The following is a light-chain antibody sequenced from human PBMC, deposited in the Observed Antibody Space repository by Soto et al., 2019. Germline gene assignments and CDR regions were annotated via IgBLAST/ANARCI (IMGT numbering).Light chain of an antibody. CDR2: DVS. V-gene: IGKV3-11*01. Sequence: EIVLTQSPATLSLSPGDRATLSCRASQSVTSSLAWFQQKPGQAPRLLIYDVSRRATAIPARFSGSGSGTDLTLTISSLEPEDFAVYYCQQRNTWPTFGGGTKVEIK. CDR1: QSVTSS. CDR3: QQRNTWPT. J-gene: IGKJ4*01.